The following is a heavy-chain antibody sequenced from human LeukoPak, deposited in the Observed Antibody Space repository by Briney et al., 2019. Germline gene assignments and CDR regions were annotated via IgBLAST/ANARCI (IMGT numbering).Heavy chain of an antibody. Sequence: SETLSLTCTVSGGSISSSSYYWGWIRQPPGKGLEWIGSIYYSGSTYYNPSLKSRVTISVDTSKNQFSLKLSSVTAADTAVYYCARDRGFHNYYYYGMDVWGQGTTVTVSS. CDR2: IYYSGST. D-gene: IGHD3-10*01. CDR3: ARDRGFHNYYYYGMDV. V-gene: IGHV4-39*07. J-gene: IGHJ6*02. CDR1: GGSISSSSYY.